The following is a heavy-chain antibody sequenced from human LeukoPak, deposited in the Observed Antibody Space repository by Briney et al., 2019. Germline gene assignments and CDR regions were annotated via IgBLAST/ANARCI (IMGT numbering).Heavy chain of an antibody. CDR1: GFTFSDAW. J-gene: IGHJ4*02. V-gene: IGHV3-15*01. D-gene: IGHD3-22*01. CDR3: ITEHYYDGSRKGY. Sequence: PGGSLRLSCAASGFTFSDAWMGWVRQAPGKGLEWVGRIKYKADGGTTDYAAPVKDRFTISREDSKNTLYLQMNSLKAEDTAMYYCITEHYYDGSRKGYWGLGTLVTVSS. CDR2: IKYKADGGTT.